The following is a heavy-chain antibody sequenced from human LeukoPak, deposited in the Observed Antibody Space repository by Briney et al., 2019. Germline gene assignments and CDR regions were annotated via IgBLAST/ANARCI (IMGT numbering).Heavy chain of an antibody. D-gene: IGHD5-24*01. CDR2: ITWNSGRR. V-gene: IGHV3-9*01. J-gene: IGHJ4*02. CDR3: AKEAGRDDFWDYFDC. Sequence: CLRLSCAAAGFSFDDYAMHWVRQVQGNGLGWVSGITWNSGRRGYADSVKSRFTISRDNAKNSLYLQMNNLSPEDTALYYCAKEAGRDDFWDYFDCWGQGTLVTVSS. CDR1: GFSFDDYA.